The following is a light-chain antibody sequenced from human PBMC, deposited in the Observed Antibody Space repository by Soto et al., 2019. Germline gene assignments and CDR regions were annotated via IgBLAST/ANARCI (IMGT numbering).Light chain of an antibody. CDR3: QQYDSYPLT. CDR1: QSINNL. CDR2: DVS. V-gene: IGKV1-5*01. J-gene: IGKJ4*01. Sequence: DVQMTQSPSTLSASVGDRVTITCRASQSINNLLAWYQRKPGKAPKFLIYDVSTLESGVPSRFSGSGSGTEFTPTISSLQPEDFATYYCQQYDSYPLTFGGGTKVDIK.